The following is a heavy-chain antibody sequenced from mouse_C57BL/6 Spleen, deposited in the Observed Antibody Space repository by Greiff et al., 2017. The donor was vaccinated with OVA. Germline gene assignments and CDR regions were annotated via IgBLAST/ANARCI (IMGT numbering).Heavy chain of an antibody. V-gene: IGHV1-82*01. D-gene: IGHD2-5*01. Sequence: QVQLQQSGPELVKPGASVKISCKASGYAFSSSWMNWVKQRPGKGLEWIGRIYPGDGDTNYNGKFKGQATLTAAKSSRTAYMQLSSLTSDDSAVYFCARKPPYYSNYGYFDVWGTGTTVTVSS. J-gene: IGHJ1*03. CDR3: ARKPPYYSNYGYFDV. CDR1: GYAFSSSW. CDR2: IYPGDGDT.